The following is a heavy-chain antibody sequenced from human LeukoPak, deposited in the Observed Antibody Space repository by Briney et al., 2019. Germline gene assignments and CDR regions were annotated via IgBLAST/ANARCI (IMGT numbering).Heavy chain of an antibody. J-gene: IGHJ6*02. CDR2: IYYSGST. CDR3: ARHGISASMDV. D-gene: IGHD1-1*01. CDR1: GGSISSYY. V-gene: IGHV4-59*08. Sequence: SETLSLTCTVSGGSISSYYWNWIRQPPGKGLEWIGYIYYSGSTNYNPSLKSRVTISVDTSKNQFSLKLSSVTAADTAVYYCARHGISASMDVWGQGTTVTVSS.